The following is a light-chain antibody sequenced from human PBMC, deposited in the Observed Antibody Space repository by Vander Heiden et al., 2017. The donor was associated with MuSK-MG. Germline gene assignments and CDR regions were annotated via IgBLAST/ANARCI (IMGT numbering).Light chain of an antibody. CDR1: QSVRSD. CDR2: GAS. V-gene: IGKV3-15*01. J-gene: IGKJ2*01. Sequence: EIVMTQSPATLSVSPGERANLSCRASQSVRSDLAWYQQQPGQAPRLLISGASTRATPIPARQSDEASRTEVTVSMISLHSADIRIYYSRHDNARGRTFPPGTKVEIK. CDR3: RHDNARGRT.